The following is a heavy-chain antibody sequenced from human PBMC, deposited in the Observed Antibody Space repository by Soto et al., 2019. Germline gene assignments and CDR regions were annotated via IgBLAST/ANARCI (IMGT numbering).Heavy chain of an antibody. CDR2: IYYSGST. CDR1: GGSISSSSYF. Sequence: SETLSLTCSVSGGSISSSSYFWGWIRQPPGKGLEWIGSIYYSGSTYYNPSLKSRVTVSVDTSKNQFSLKLSSVTAADTAVYYGARHPSDFWFAPWGQGTLVTVSS. D-gene: IGHD2-21*01. CDR3: ARHPSDFWFAP. V-gene: IGHV4-39*01. J-gene: IGHJ5*02.